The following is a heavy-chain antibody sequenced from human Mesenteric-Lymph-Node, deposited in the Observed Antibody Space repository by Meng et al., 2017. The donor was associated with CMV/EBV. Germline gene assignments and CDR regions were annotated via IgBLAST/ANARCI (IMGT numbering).Heavy chain of an antibody. Sequence: GGSLRLSCAASGFTFSDSYMSWIRQAPGKGLEWLAYISTSGSTIYYADAVKGRFTISRGSAKNSVYLEMSGLRADDTAVYYCARGKAENYDFWSPYVPEDYYYAMDVWGQGTTVTVSS. D-gene: IGHD3-3*01. V-gene: IGHV3-11*04. CDR3: ARGKAENYDFWSPYVPEDYYYAMDV. CDR2: ISTSGSTI. CDR1: GFTFSDSY. J-gene: IGHJ6*02.